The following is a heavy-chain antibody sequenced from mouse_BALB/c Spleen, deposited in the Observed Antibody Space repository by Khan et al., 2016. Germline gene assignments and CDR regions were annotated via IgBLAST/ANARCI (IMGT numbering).Heavy chain of an antibody. Sequence: EVQLQESGPGLVKPSQSLSLTCTVTDYSITSDYAWNWIRQFPGNKLEWMGYISYRGSTNYNPSLKSRISITRDTSKNQFFLQLNSVTTEDSATYFCASDPYGYDVAWFAYWGQAPLVSVSA. J-gene: IGHJ3*01. CDR3: ASDPYGYDVAWFAY. CDR2: ISYRGST. CDR1: DYSITSDYA. D-gene: IGHD2-2*01. V-gene: IGHV3-2*02.